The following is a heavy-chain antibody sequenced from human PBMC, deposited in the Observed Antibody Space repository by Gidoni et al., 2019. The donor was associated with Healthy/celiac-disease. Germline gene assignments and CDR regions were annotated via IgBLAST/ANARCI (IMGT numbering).Heavy chain of an antibody. Sequence: QVQLVESGGGVVQPGRSLRIPGAASGFTFSSYAMQWVRQAPGKGLEWVSVISYDGSNKSYADSVKGRFTISRDNSKNTLYLQMNSLRAEDTAVYYCARDATITMVRGVIVYYYGMDVWGQGTTVTVSS. CDR1: GFTFSSYA. CDR3: ARDATITMVRGVIVYYYGMDV. CDR2: ISYDGSNK. J-gene: IGHJ6*02. D-gene: IGHD3-10*01. V-gene: IGHV3-30-3*01.